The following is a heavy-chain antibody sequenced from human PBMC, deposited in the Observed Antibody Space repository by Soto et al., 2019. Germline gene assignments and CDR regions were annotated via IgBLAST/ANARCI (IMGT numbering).Heavy chain of an antibody. CDR1: GFSLSTRDVG. CDR3: AQKGRGYFDY. Sequence: QITLKESGPTLVKPTQTLTLTCTFSGFSLSTRDVGVGWIRQPPGKALEWLTLIYWDDYKHYSPSLELRLAITKNTSKNHVVLTMTNMDPVDTATYYCAQKGRGYFDYWGQGTLVTVSS. D-gene: IGHD3-10*01. CDR2: IYWDDYK. V-gene: IGHV2-5*02. J-gene: IGHJ4*02.